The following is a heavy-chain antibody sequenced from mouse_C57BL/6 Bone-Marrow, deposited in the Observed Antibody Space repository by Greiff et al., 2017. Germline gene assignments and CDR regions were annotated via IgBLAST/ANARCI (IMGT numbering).Heavy chain of an antibody. CDR1: GFTFSSYT. D-gene: IGHD3-3*01. CDR3: ARPGGDGAMDY. CDR2: ISGGGGNT. Sequence: EVQLVESGGGLVKPEGSLKLSCAASGFTFSSYTMSWVRQTPEKRLEWVATISGGGGNTYYPDSVKGRFTISRDNAKNTLYLQMSSLRAEDTALYDCARPGGDGAMDYWGQGTSVTVSS. V-gene: IGHV5-9*01. J-gene: IGHJ4*01.